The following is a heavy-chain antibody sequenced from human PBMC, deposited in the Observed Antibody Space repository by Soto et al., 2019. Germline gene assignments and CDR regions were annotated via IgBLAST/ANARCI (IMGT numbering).Heavy chain of an antibody. CDR3: AKDRGDIVVVPAYFDY. D-gene: IGHD2-2*01. V-gene: IGHV3-23*01. CDR2: ISGSGGST. J-gene: IGHJ4*02. CDR1: GFTFSSYA. Sequence: LRLSCAASGFTFSSYAMSWVRQAPGKGLEWVSAISGSGGSTYYADSVKGRFTISRDNSKNTLYLQMNSLRAEDTAVYYCAKDRGDIVVVPAYFDYWGQGTLVTVSS.